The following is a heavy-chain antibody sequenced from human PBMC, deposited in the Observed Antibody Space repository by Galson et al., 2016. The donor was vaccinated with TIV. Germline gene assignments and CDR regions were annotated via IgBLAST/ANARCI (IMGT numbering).Heavy chain of an antibody. D-gene: IGHD1-14*01. CDR3: ATVNTNSRKYFDY. Sequence: ETLSLTCTVSGGSISHYYWSWIRQSAGKGLEWIGRIFTDGTTTYNPSLKSRVTMSVDTSKRQFSLRLTSVTAADTAVYYCATVNTNSRKYFDYWGQGIKVTVSS. J-gene: IGHJ4*02. V-gene: IGHV4-4*07. CDR1: GGSISHYY. CDR2: IFTDGTT.